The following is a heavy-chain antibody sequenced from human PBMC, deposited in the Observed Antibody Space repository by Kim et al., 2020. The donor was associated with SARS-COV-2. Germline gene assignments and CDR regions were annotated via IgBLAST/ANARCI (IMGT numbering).Heavy chain of an antibody. CDR1: GFTFSSYG. D-gene: IGHD5-12*01. V-gene: IGHV3-30*18. CDR2: VSFDGNNK. Sequence: GGSLRLSCAASGFTFSSYGMHWVRQAPGKGLEWVAVVSFDGNNKYYPDFVRGRFTISRDNSKNTLYLQMNSLRPEDTAVYYCAKDAVNGYSAVLGYYYYGMDVWGQGTTVTVSS. CDR3: AKDAVNGYSAVLGYYYYGMDV. J-gene: IGHJ6*02.